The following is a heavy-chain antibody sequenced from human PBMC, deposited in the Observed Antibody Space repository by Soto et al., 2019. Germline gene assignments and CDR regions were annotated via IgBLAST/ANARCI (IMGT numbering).Heavy chain of an antibody. V-gene: IGHV4-34*01. J-gene: IGHJ5*01. D-gene: IGHD2-21*02. CDR3: ERSYPRSIFSTAMATAYWFDS. CDR1: GGSFSGHY. CDR2: INHRGST. Sequence: QVQLQQWGAGLLKPSETLSLTCAVYGGSFSGHYWSWIRQYPGKGLEWIAEINHRGSTNYHPSLNSRVTMSLDKSKKSLSLRLGSVPAADPAFYYCERSYPRSIFSTAMATAYWFDSWGQGGLVTVSS.